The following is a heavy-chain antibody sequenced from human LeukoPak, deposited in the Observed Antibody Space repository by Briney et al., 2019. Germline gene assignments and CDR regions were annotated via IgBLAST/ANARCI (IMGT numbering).Heavy chain of an antibody. CDR2: IIPIFGTA. V-gene: IGHV1-69*05. CDR1: GGTFSSYA. J-gene: IGHJ5*02. D-gene: IGHD2-2*01. CDR3: ARGHCSRTSCLEGLDRVDP. Sequence: ASVKVSCKASGGTFSSYAISWVRQAPGQGLEWMGGIIPIFGTANYAQKFQGRVTITTDESTSTAYMELSSLRSEDTAVYYCARGHCSRTSCLEGLDRVDPWGQGTLVTVSS.